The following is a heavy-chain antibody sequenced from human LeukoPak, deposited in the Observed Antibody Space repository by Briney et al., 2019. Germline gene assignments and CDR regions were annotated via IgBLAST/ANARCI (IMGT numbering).Heavy chain of an antibody. J-gene: IGHJ4*02. V-gene: IGHV3-23*01. D-gene: IGHD2-2*01. CDR1: GFTFSSYA. CDR3: AKVRYCSSTSCYAFDY. Sequence: PGGSLRLSCAASGFTFSSYAMSWVRQGQGKGLERVSAISGSGGSTYYADSVKGRFTISRDNSKNTLYLQMNSLRAEDTAVYYCAKVRYCSSTSCYAFDYWGQGTLVTVSS. CDR2: ISGSGGST.